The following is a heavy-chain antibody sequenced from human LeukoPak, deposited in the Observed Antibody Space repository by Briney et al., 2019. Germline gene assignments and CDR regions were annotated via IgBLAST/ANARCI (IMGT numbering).Heavy chain of an antibody. CDR3: VRDHIMGATSAYFDY. V-gene: IGHV1-69*13. Sequence: ASVKVSCKASGGTFSSYAISWVRQAPGQGLEWMGGIIPIFGTANYAQKFQGRVTITADESTSTAYMELSSLRSEDTAVYYCVRDHIMGATSAYFDYWGQGTLVTVSS. CDR1: GGTFSSYA. J-gene: IGHJ4*02. D-gene: IGHD1-26*01. CDR2: IIPIFGTA.